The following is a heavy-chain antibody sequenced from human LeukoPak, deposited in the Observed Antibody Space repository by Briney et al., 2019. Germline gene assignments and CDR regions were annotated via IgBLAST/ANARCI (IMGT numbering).Heavy chain of an antibody. D-gene: IGHD4-11*01. CDR3: ARGPVRDYSNY. V-gene: IGHV4-31*03. CDR2: IYYSGST. CDR1: GVSISSGGYY. Sequence: KPSETLSLTCTVSGVSISSGGYYWSWIRQHPGKGLEWIGYIYYSGSTYYNPSLKSRLTISLDTSNNQFSLKLSSVTDADTAVYYCARGPVRDYSNYWGQGTLVTVSS. J-gene: IGHJ4*02.